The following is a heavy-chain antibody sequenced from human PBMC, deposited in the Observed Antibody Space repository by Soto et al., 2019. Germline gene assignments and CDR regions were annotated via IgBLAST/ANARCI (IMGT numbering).Heavy chain of an antibody. CDR2: INGDGSST. CDR1: GFTFSRYW. CDR3: VGGSSYGMDY. J-gene: IGHJ4*02. V-gene: IGHV3-74*01. D-gene: IGHD4-4*01. Sequence: EVQLVESGGGLVQPGGSLRLSCAASGFTFSRYWMHWGRQAPGKGLVWVSRINGDGSSTNYANYVKGRFNISRDNAENALYLLMNGLRAEYTAVYLCVGGSSYGMDYRGPATHVSVSS.